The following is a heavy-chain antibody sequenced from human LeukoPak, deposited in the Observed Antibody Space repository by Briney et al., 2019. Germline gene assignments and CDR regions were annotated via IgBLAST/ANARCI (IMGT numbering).Heavy chain of an antibody. J-gene: IGHJ5*02. CDR1: GFTFSTSW. Sequence: GGSLRLSCAASGFTFSTSWMTWVCQAPGKGLEWVANIKQDGSETYYVDSVKGRFTISRDNAKNSLYLQMNSLRAEDTAVYHCARKLYYYDSSAAGWFDPWGQGTLVTVSS. V-gene: IGHV3-7*01. CDR3: ARKLYYYDSSAAGWFDP. CDR2: IKQDGSET. D-gene: IGHD3-22*01.